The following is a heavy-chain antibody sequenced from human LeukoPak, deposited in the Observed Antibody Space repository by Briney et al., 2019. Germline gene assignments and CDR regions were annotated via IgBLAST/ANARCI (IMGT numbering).Heavy chain of an antibody. D-gene: IGHD3-22*01. CDR1: GFTFSSYG. Sequence: PGGSLRLSCAASGFTFSSYGMHWVRQAPGKGLEWVAVISYDGSNKYYADSVKARFTISRDDSKNTLYMQMNSLRAEDTAVYYCAKAGIDYYDSSGSSHYFDYWGQGTLVTVSS. CDR3: AKAGIDYYDSSGSSHYFDY. V-gene: IGHV3-30*18. J-gene: IGHJ4*02. CDR2: ISYDGSNK.